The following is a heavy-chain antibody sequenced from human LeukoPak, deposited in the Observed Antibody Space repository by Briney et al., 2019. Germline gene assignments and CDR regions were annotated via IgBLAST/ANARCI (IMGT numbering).Heavy chain of an antibody. J-gene: IGHJ3*02. CDR2: IYYSGST. CDR1: GGSISSGDYY. CDR3: ARESGLIWFGELGIAFDI. D-gene: IGHD3-10*01. V-gene: IGHV4-30-4*01. Sequence: SQTLSLTCTVSGGSISSGDYYWSWIRQPPGKGLEWIGYIYYSGSTYYNPSLKSRVTISVDTSKNQFSLKPSSVTAADTAVYYCARESGLIWFGELGIAFDIWGQGTMVTVSS.